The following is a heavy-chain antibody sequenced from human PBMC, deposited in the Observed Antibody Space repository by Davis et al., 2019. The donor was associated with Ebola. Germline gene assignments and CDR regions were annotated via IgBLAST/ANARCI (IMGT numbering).Heavy chain of an antibody. J-gene: IGHJ6*02. D-gene: IGHD5-18*01. V-gene: IGHV3-11*04. CDR3: ARAQDVDTAMVYYYYYGMDV. Sequence: PGGSLRLSCAASGFTFSDYYMSWIRQAPGKGLEWVSYISSSGSTIYYADSVKGRFTISRDNAKNSLYLQMNSLRAEDTAVYYCARAQDVDTAMVYYYYYGMDVWGQGTTVTVSS. CDR1: GFTFSDYY. CDR2: ISSSGSTI.